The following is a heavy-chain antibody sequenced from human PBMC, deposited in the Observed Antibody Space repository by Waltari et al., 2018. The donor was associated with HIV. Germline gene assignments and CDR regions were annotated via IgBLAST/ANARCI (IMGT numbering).Heavy chain of an antibody. V-gene: IGHV3-7*01. CDR2: IKQDGSEK. CDR3: AVRSPARRLNWFDP. J-gene: IGHJ5*02. CDR1: GFTFSSYW. Sequence: EVQLVESGGGLVQPGGSLRLSCAASGFTFSSYWMSWVRQDPGKGLEWVANIKQDGSEKYYVDSMKGRFTISRDNAKNSLYLQINSLRAEDTAVYYCAVRSPARRLNWFDPWGQGTLVIVSS. D-gene: IGHD2-8*01.